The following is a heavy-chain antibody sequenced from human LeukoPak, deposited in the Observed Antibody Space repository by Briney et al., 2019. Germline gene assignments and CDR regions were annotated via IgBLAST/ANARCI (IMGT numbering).Heavy chain of an antibody. V-gene: IGHV4-39*07. D-gene: IGHD3-22*01. J-gene: IGHJ3*02. Sequence: PSETLSLTCTVSGGSISSSTYYWAWIRQPPGKGLEWIGEIYHSGSTNYNPSLKSRVTISVDKSKNQFSLKLSSVTAADTAVYYCATAYYYDSSGYYNEDAFDIWGQGTMVTVSS. CDR3: ATAYYYDSSGYYNEDAFDI. CDR1: GGSISSSTYY. CDR2: IYHSGST.